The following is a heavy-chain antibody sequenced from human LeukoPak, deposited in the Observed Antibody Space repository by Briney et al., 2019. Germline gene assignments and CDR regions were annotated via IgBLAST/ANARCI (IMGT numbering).Heavy chain of an antibody. J-gene: IGHJ5*02. CDR3: ARGLAYCGGDCWVWFDP. CDR2: IYHSGST. D-gene: IGHD2-21*02. V-gene: IGHV4-30-2*01. CDR1: GGSISSGGYS. Sequence: SQTLSLTCAVSGGSISSGGYSWSWIRQPPGEGLEWIGYIYHSGSTYYNPSLKSRVTISVDRSRNQFSLKLSSVTAADTAVYYCARGLAYCGGDCWVWFDPWGQGTLVTVSS.